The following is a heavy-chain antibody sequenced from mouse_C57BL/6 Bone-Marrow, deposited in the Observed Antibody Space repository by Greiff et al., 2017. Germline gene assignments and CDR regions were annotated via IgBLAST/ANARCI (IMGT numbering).Heavy chain of an antibody. V-gene: IGHV1-54*01. J-gene: IGHJ1*03. CDR2: INPGSGGT. CDR1: GYAFTNYL. CDR3: ARSHYYDGSSHGYFDV. Sequence: QVQLKESGAELVRPGTSVKVSCKASGYAFTNYLIEWVKQRPGQGLEWIGVINPGSGGTNYNEKFKGKATLTADKSSSTAYMQLSSLTSEDSAVYFCARSHYYDGSSHGYFDVWGTGTTVTVSS. D-gene: IGHD1-1*01.